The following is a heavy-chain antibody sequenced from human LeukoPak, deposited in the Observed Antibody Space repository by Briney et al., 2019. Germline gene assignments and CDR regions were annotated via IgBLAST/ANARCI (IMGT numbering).Heavy chain of an antibody. CDR1: GFTVSSNY. J-gene: IGHJ4*02. D-gene: IGHD6-13*01. CDR3: ARVPVIAAAGTRGYYFDY. CDR2: IYSGGST. V-gene: IGHV3-66*01. Sequence: GGSLRLSCAASGFTVSSNYMSWVRQAPGKGLEWVSVIYSGGSTYYADSVKGRFTISRDNSKNTLYLQMNSLRAEDTAVYYCARVPVIAAAGTRGYYFDYWGQGTLVTVSS.